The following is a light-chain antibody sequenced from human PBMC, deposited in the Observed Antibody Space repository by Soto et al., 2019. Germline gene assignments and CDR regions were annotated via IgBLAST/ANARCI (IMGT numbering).Light chain of an antibody. CDR3: QHYNSYSEA. Sequence: DTVFTQPPSTLSVSPGERAAVSCRASQSLSSNLAWYQQKPGQAPRLLIIGASDRVTGIPARFSGSGSGTEFTLSISSLQPDDFATYYCQHYNSYSEAFGQGTKEDIK. V-gene: IGKV3-15*01. J-gene: IGKJ1*01. CDR1: QSLSSN. CDR2: GAS.